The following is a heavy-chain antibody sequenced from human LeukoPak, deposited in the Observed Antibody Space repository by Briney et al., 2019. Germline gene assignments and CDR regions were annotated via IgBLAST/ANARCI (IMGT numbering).Heavy chain of an antibody. V-gene: IGHV3-23*01. J-gene: IGHJ4*02. CDR2: ITVGGGST. CDR3: AKNPISGYSYFDY. Sequence: GGSLRLSCAASGFRFTSFAMNWGRQAPGKGLEWVSTITVGGGSTHYADSVKGRFTISRDTSTLYLQMNSLRADDTAVYYCAKNPISGYSYFDYPGQGTLVTVSS. CDR1: GFRFTSFA. D-gene: IGHD2-15*01.